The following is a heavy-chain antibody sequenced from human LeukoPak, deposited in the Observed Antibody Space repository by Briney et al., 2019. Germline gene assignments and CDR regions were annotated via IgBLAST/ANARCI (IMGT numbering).Heavy chain of an antibody. D-gene: IGHD5-24*01. CDR3: ARGVEMATPKDYFDY. V-gene: IGHV3-74*01. CDR1: EFTFSSYW. J-gene: IGHJ4*02. Sequence: GGSLRLSCAASEFTFSSYWMHWVLQAPGKGLVWVSRINSDGSSTSYADSVKGRFTISRDNAKNTLYLQMNSLRAEDTAVYYCARGVEMATPKDYFDYWGQGTLVTVSS. CDR2: INSDGSST.